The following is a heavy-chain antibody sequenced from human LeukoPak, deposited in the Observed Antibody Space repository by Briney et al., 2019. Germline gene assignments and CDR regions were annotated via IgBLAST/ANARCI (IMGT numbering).Heavy chain of an antibody. Sequence: SETLSLTCTVSGGSISSYYWSWIRQPPGKGLEWIGYIYYSGSTNYNPPLKSRVTISVDTSKNQFSLKLSSVTAADTAVYYCAREVTMGFDPWGQGTLVTVSS. CDR3: AREVTMGFDP. CDR2: IYYSGST. V-gene: IGHV4-59*01. D-gene: IGHD4/OR15-4a*01. CDR1: GGSISSYY. J-gene: IGHJ5*02.